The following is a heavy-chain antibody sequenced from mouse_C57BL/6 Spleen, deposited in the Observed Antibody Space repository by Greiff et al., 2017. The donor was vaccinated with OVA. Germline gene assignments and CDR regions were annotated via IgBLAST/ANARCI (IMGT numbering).Heavy chain of an antibody. V-gene: IGHV1-80*01. CDR1: GYAFSSYW. J-gene: IGHJ4*01. CDR3: ARGGYDYAMDY. D-gene: IGHD2-10*02. CDR2: IYPGDGDT. Sequence: QVQLQQSGAELVKPGASVKISCKASGYAFSSYWMNWVKQRPGTGLEWIGQIYPGDGDTNYNGKFKGKATLTADKSSSTAYMQLSSLTSEDSAVYFCARGGYDYAMDYWGQGTSVTVSS.